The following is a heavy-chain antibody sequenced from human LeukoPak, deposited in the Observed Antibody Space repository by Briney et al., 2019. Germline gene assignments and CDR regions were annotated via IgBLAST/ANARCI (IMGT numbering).Heavy chain of an antibody. CDR1: GLMFSNYG. Sequence: PGGTLRLSCAASGLMFSNYGMNWVRLAPGKGLEWVSGITGSGTTYYADSVKGRFTISRDNSKNTLYLQMNSLRAEDTAVYYCAKRDYWGQGTLVTVSS. CDR2: ITGSGTT. CDR3: AKRDY. J-gene: IGHJ4*02. V-gene: IGHV3-23*01.